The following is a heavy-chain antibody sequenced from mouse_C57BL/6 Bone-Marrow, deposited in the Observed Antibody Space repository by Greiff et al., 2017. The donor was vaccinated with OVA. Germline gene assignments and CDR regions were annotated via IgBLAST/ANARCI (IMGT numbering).Heavy chain of an antibody. CDR3: ARITTDYFDY. CDR1: GFTFSSYG. CDR2: ISSGGSYT. D-gene: IGHD2-4*01. Sequence: DVQLQESGGDLVKPGGSLKLSCAASGFTFSSYGMSWVRQTPDKRLEWVATISSGGSYTYYPDSVKGRFTISRDNAKNTLYLQMSSLKSEDTAMYYCARITTDYFDYWGQGTTLTVSS. V-gene: IGHV5-6*01. J-gene: IGHJ2*01.